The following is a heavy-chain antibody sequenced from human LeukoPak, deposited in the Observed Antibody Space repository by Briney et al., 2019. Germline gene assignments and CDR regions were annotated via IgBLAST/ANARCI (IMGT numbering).Heavy chain of an antibody. J-gene: IGHJ5*02. D-gene: IGHD6-19*01. V-gene: IGHV4-30-2*01. Sequence: SETLSLTCAVSGGSISSGGYSWSWIRQPPGKGLEWIGYIYHSGSTYCNPSLKSRVTISVDRSKNQFSLKLSSVTAADTAVYYCARGEPRYSSGWYFNWFDPWGQGTLVTVSS. CDR2: IYHSGST. CDR3: ARGEPRYSSGWYFNWFDP. CDR1: GGSISSGGYS.